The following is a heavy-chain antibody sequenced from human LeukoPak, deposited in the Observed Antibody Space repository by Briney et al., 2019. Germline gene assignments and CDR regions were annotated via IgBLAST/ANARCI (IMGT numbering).Heavy chain of an antibody. CDR1: GFTFSSYE. J-gene: IGHJ3*02. CDR3: AREGALTVTKDAFDI. Sequence: GGSLRLSCAASGFTFSSYEMNWVRQAPGKGLEWVSYTSSSGSTISYADSVKGRFTISRDNAKNSLYLQMNSLRAEDTAVYFCAREGALTVTKDAFDIWGQGTMVTVSS. CDR2: TSSSGSTI. V-gene: IGHV3-48*03. D-gene: IGHD4-17*01.